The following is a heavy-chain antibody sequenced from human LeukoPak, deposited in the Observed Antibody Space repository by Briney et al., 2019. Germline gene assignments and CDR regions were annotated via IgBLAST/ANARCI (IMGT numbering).Heavy chain of an antibody. D-gene: IGHD2-2*01. J-gene: IGHJ3*02. V-gene: IGHV3-66*02. CDR3: ARSYCSSTSCFAFDI. CDR2: IYSGGST. CDR1: GFTVSSNY. Sequence: GGSLRLSCAASGFTVSSNYMSWVRQAPGKGLQWVSVIYSGGSTYYADSVKGRFTISRDNSKNTLYLQMNSLRAEDTAVYYCARSYCSSTSCFAFDIWGQGTMVTVSS.